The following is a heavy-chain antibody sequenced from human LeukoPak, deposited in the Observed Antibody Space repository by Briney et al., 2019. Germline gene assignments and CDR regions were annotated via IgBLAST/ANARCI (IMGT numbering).Heavy chain of an antibody. CDR3: ARPAYTAAYDL. D-gene: IGHD3-16*01. CDR1: GFTFSTYW. J-gene: IGHJ3*01. V-gene: IGHV3-7*01. CDR2: INQDGNKN. Sequence: PGGSLRLSCAASGFTFSTYWMTWVRQAPGKGLEWVANINQDGNKNYYLDSVKGRFTISRDNARNSLFLQMNGLRPEDTAVYYCARPAYTAAYDLWGQGTMVTVSS.